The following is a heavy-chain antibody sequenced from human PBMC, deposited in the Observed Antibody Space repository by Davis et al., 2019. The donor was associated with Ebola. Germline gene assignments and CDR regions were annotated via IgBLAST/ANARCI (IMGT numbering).Heavy chain of an antibody. D-gene: IGHD6-13*01. J-gene: IGHJ4*02. CDR2: IYYSGST. CDR3: AGGYSSSWYYY. Sequence: PSETLSLTCIVSGGSISSHYWSRIRQPPGKGLEWIGYIYYSGSTNYNPSLKSRVTISVDTSKNQFSLKLSSVTAADTAVYYCAGGYSSSWYYYWGQGTLVTVSS. CDR1: GGSISSHY. V-gene: IGHV4-59*11.